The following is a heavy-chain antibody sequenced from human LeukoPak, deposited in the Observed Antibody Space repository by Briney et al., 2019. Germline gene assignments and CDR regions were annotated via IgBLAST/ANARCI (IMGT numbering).Heavy chain of an antibody. V-gene: IGHV3-30*18. CDR1: GFTFSSYG. D-gene: IGHD1-26*01. Sequence: GRSLRLSCAASGFTFSSYGMHWVRQAPGKGLEWVAVISYDGSNKYYADSVKGRFTISRDNSKNTLYLQMNSLRAEDTAVYYCAKDLGGSYPIFDYWGQGTLVTVSS. CDR3: AKDLGGSYPIFDY. J-gene: IGHJ4*02. CDR2: ISYDGSNK.